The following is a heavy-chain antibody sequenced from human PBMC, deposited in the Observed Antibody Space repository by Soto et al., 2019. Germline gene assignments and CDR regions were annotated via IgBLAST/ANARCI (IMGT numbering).Heavy chain of an antibody. CDR3: ARDTTAAEGYYYYGMDV. CDR2: ISYDGSNK. CDR1: GFTFSSYA. Sequence: GGSLRLSCAASGFTFSSYAMHWVRQAPGKGLEWVAVISYDGSNKYYADSVKGRFTISRDNSKNTLYLQMDSLRAEDTAGYYCARDTTAAEGYYYYGMDVWGQGTTVTVSS. J-gene: IGHJ6*02. D-gene: IGHD6-13*01. V-gene: IGHV3-30-3*01.